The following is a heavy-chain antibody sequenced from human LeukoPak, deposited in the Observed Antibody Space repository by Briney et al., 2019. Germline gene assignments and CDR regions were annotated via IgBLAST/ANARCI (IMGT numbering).Heavy chain of an antibody. V-gene: IGHV3-53*01. J-gene: IGHJ4*02. CDR3: ARGAIFVGGVGAQDY. CDR1: GFTVTGYY. CDR2: IYSGGST. D-gene: IGHD1-26*01. Sequence: GGSLRLSCAASGFTVTGYYMSWVRQAPGKGLEWVSVIYSGGSTFYADSVKGRFTISRDNSKNTLFLQMHSLRAEDTAVYYCARGAIFVGGVGAQDYWGQGTLVTVSS.